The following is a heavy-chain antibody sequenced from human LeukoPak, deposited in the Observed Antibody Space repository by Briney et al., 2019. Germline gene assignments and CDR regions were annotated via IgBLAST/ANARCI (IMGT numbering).Heavy chain of an antibody. D-gene: IGHD3-9*01. CDR1: GYTFTSYA. CDR3: ARSGEVLRYFDWLSWFDP. V-gene: IGHV1-3*01. J-gene: IGHJ5*02. Sequence: ASVKVSCKASGYTFTSYAMHWVRQAPGRRLEWMGWINAGNGNTKYSQKFQGRVTITRDTSASTAYMELSSLRSEDTAVYYCARSGEVLRYFDWLSWFDPWGQGTLVTVSS. CDR2: INAGNGNT.